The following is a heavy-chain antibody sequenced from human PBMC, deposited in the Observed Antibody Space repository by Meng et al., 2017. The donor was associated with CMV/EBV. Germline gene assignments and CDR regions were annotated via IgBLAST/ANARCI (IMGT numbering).Heavy chain of an antibody. J-gene: IGHJ4*02. CDR1: GHTLTELS. CDR2: FDPEDGET. Sequence: QVHLRQSGAEVKKPGASLKVSCKVSGHTLTELSMHWVRQAPGKGLEWMRGFDPEDGETIYAQKFQGRVTMTEDTSTDTAYMELSSLRSEDTAVYYCATRGNWNYYFDYWGQGTLVTVSS. CDR3: ATRGNWNYYFDY. V-gene: IGHV1-24*01. D-gene: IGHD1-7*01.